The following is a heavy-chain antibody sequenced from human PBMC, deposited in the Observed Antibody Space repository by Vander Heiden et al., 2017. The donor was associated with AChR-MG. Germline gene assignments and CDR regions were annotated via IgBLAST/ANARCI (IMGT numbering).Heavy chain of an antibody. CDR1: GFTFSNYW. V-gene: IGHV3-7*01. J-gene: IGHJ4*02. CDR3: ARDDGQRSIDF. D-gene: IGHD6-13*01. Sequence: EVQLVESGGGLVQPGGSPRLSCAASGFTFSNYWMPWVRQAPGKGLEWVANIKEDGGEIDYVDSVKGRFTISRDNAKNSLYLQMNSLRAEDTAIYYCARDDGQRSIDFWGQGTLVTVSS. CDR2: IKEDGGEI.